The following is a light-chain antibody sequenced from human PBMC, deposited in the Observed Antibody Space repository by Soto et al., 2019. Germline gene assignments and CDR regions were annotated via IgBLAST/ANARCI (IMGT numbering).Light chain of an antibody. CDR1: SSNIGNSY. Sequence: QSVRTQPPSVSAAPGQKGTISFCVTSSNIGNSYVSWYQHLPGTAPKLPIYDNNKRPSGIPDRFSGSKSDTSATLGITGLQTGDEGDYYCGTWDSSLTTGMFGGGTKVTVL. J-gene: IGLJ3*02. V-gene: IGLV1-51*01. CDR3: GTWDSSLTTGM. CDR2: DNN.